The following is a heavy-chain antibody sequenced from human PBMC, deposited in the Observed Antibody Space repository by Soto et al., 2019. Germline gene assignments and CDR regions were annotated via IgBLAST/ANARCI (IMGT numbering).Heavy chain of an antibody. D-gene: IGHD3-10*01. V-gene: IGHV4-39*01. Sequence: QLKLQESGPGLVKPSETLSLTFTVSGGSISSSSYYWGWIRQPPGKGLEWIGSIYYSGSTYYNPSLKSRVTISVDTSKNQFSLKVSSVTAADTAVYYCAIDWTDYGSGSYRWFDPWGQGTLVTVSS. J-gene: IGHJ5*02. CDR2: IYYSGST. CDR3: AIDWTDYGSGSYRWFDP. CDR1: GGSISSSSYY.